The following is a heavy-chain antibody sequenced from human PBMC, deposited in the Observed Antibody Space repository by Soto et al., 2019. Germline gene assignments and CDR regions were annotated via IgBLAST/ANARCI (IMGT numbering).Heavy chain of an antibody. V-gene: IGHV1-24*01. Sequence: GASVKVSCKVSGYTLTELSMHWVRQAPGKGLEWMGGFDPEDGETIYAQKFQGRFTISRDNSKNTLYLQMNSLRAEDTAVYYCAKDPQQLIVYFDYWGQGTQVTVSS. CDR1: GYTLTELS. CDR2: FDPEDGET. CDR3: AKDPQQLIVYFDY. J-gene: IGHJ4*02. D-gene: IGHD6-13*01.